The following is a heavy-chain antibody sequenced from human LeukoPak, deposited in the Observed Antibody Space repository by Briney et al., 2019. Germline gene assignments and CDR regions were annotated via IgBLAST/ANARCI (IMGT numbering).Heavy chain of an antibody. Sequence: SETLSLTCAVYGVSFSGYYWSWIRQPPGKGLKWIGEINHSGSTNYNPSLKSRVTISVDTSKNQFSPKLSSVAAADTAVYYCARATGYYYDSSGYYEWGQGTLVTVSS. V-gene: IGHV4-34*01. D-gene: IGHD3-22*01. J-gene: IGHJ4*02. CDR2: INHSGST. CDR3: ARATGYYYDSSGYYE. CDR1: GVSFSGYY.